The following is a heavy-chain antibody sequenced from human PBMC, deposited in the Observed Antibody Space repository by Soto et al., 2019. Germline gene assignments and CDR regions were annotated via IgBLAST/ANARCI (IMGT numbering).Heavy chain of an antibody. J-gene: IGHJ3*02. CDR2: IYYSGST. Sequence: QLQLQESGPGLVKPSETLSLTCTVSGGSISSSSYYWGWIRQPPGKGLEWIGSIYYSGSTYYNPSLKSRVTISVDTSKNQFSLKLSSVTAADTAVYYCARRQSSGYYSGIDAFDIWGQGTMVTVSS. V-gene: IGHV4-39*01. CDR1: GGSISSSSYY. D-gene: IGHD3-22*01. CDR3: ARRQSSGYYSGIDAFDI.